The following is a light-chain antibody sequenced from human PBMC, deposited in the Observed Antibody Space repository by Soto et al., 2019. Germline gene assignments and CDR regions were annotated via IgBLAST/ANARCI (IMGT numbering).Light chain of an antibody. J-gene: IGLJ3*02. CDR1: SGSIASNY. Sequence: NFMLTQPHSVSESPGKTVIISCTRSSGSIASNYVQWYQQRPGSSPTTVIYEDNQRPSGVPDRFSGSIDSSSNSASLTISGIETANEADYFCQSYDATNQVFGGGTKLTVL. CDR2: EDN. CDR3: QSYDATNQV. V-gene: IGLV6-57*01.